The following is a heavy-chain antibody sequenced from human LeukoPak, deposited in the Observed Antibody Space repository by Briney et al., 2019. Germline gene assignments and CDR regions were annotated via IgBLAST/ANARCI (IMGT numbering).Heavy chain of an antibody. Sequence: SVTASYKASGRTFSSYAISRVRHAPGQGPEWMGGNIPIFGTANYAQKFQGRVTITADESTSTAYMELSSLRSEDTAVYYCARGITMVRGVSTGYYYYYYGMDVWGQGTTVTVSS. CDR2: NIPIFGTA. CDR3: ARGITMVRGVSTGYYYYYYGMDV. CDR1: GRTFSSYA. J-gene: IGHJ6*02. D-gene: IGHD3-10*01. V-gene: IGHV1-69*13.